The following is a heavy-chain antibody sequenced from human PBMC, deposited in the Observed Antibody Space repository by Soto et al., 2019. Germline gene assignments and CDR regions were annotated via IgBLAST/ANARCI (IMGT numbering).Heavy chain of an antibody. CDR1: GFTFDDYG. Sequence: PGGSLRLSCAASGFTFDDYGMNWGRQPPGKGLEWVSGINYNGGSTGYVDSVKGRFTISRDNRKTSLYLQMNSLRAEDTAVYYCARHLAGDRDYWGQVTLVTVSS. V-gene: IGHV3-20*04. J-gene: IGHJ4*02. CDR3: ARHLAGDRDY. D-gene: IGHD3-10*01. CDR2: INYNGGST.